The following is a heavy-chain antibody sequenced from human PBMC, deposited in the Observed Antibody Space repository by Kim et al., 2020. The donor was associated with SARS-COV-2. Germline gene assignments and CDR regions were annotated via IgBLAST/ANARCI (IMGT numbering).Heavy chain of an antibody. Sequence: SETLSLTCTVSGGSISSSSYYWGWHRPPPGQGLVWIGSIYCSGSTYYNPSINSRVTISVDTHKNQFSLKLSSVTAADAAVYYCARTTGIAVAGTGVDYWGQGTLVTVSS. J-gene: IGHJ4*02. CDR2: IYCSGST. D-gene: IGHD6-19*01. V-gene: IGHV4-39*01. CDR1: GGSISSSSYY. CDR3: ARTTGIAVAGTGVDY.